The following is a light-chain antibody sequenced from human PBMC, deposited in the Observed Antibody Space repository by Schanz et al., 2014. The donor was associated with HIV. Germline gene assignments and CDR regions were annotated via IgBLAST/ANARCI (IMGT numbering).Light chain of an antibody. CDR1: SSDVGAYNY. CDR3: SSYTTTSTYV. Sequence: QSALTQPASVSGSPGQSVTISCTGTSSDVGAYNYVSWYQQYPGKAPKVMIYDVSNRPSGVSNRFSGSKSGNTASLTISGLQAEDEAEYFCSSYTTTSTYVFGAGTKLTVL. J-gene: IGLJ1*01. CDR2: DVS. V-gene: IGLV2-14*01.